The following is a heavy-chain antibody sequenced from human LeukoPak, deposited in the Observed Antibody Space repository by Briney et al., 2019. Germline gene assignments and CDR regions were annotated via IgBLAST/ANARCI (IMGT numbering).Heavy chain of an antibody. CDR1: GYSISSGYY. V-gene: IGHV4-38-2*01. D-gene: IGHD4-11*01. Sequence: SETLSLTCAVSGYSISSGYYWGWIRQPPGKGLEWIGSIYHSGRTYYNPSLKSRVTISVDTSKNQFSLKLSSVTAADTAVYYCARHTDYSDAFDIWGQGTMVTVSS. CDR2: IYHSGRT. CDR3: ARHTDYSDAFDI. J-gene: IGHJ3*02.